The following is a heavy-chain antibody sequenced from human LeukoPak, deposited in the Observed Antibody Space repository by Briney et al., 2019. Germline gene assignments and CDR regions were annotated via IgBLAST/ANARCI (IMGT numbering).Heavy chain of an antibody. CDR3: ARSYYYGSGTTDP. V-gene: IGHV1-2*02. J-gene: IGHJ5*02. CDR1: GYTFTDYY. Sequence: VASVKVSCKASGYTFTDYYMHWVRQAPGRGLEWMGWINPNSGGTNFAQKFQGRVTMTRDTSISTAYMELSRLTSDDTAVYYCARSYYYGSGTTDPWGQGTLVTVSS. CDR2: INPNSGGT. D-gene: IGHD3-10*01.